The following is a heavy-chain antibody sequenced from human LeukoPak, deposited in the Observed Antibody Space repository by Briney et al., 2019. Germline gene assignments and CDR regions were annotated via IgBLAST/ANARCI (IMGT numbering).Heavy chain of an antibody. D-gene: IGHD5-18*01. V-gene: IGHV3-23*01. CDR3: ATGGGIQLWLLFEY. CDR1: RFTFSNYA. CDR2: LSGPGDTT. Sequence: GSLRLSCAASRFTFSNYAMGWVRQAPGKGLEWVSTLSGPGDTTYYADSVKGRFTISRDNSKNTLYLQMNSLRAEDTALYYCATGGGIQLWLLFEYWGQGTLVTVSS. J-gene: IGHJ4*02.